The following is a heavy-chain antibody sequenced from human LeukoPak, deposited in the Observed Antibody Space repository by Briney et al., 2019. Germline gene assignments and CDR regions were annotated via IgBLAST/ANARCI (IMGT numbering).Heavy chain of an antibody. Sequence: GGSLRLSCAASGFTFSSYIMNWVRQAPGKGLEWVSSISGSNNYIYYADSVKGRFTISRDNAKNSLYLQMNSLRADDTAVYYWARGYTHGLDVWGQGTTVTVSS. CDR3: ARGYTHGLDV. CDR1: GFTFSSYI. V-gene: IGHV3-21*01. J-gene: IGHJ6*02. CDR2: ISGSNNYI. D-gene: IGHD5-18*01.